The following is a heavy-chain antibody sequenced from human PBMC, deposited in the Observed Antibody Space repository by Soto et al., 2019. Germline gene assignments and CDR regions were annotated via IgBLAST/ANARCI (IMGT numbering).Heavy chain of an antibody. D-gene: IGHD6-13*01. CDR3: VRRHVSATGIDWFDP. CDR1: GYTFTSYG. Sequence: ASVKVSCKASGYTFTSYGIHWVRQAPGQRLEWMGWISAANGDTKYSPKFQGRVTITRDTSASTAYMELSSLRSEDTAVYYCVRRHVSATGIDWFDPWGQGTLVTVS. V-gene: IGHV1-3*01. J-gene: IGHJ5*02. CDR2: ISAANGDT.